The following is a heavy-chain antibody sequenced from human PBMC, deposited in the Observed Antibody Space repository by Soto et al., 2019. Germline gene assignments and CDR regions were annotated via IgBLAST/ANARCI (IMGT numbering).Heavy chain of an antibody. CDR2: TYYRSRWYN. D-gene: IGHD3-16*01. J-gene: IGHJ4*02. V-gene: IGHV6-1*01. CDR3: ARELPYYVSSDSYLDY. Sequence: SQTLSLTCAISGDSVSGNSAAWNWIRQSPSRGLEWLGRTYYRSRWYNDYAVSVKSRITVTPDTSKNQFSLHLNSVTPEDTAVYYCARELPYYVSSDSYLDYWGQGALVTVSS. CDR1: GDSVSGNSAA.